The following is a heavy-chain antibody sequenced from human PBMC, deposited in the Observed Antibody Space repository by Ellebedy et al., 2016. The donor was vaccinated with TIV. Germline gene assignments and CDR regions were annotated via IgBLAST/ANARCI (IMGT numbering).Heavy chain of an antibody. Sequence: AASVKVSCKASGYTFISYGLTWVRQAPGQGLECMDWISACNGNINYAQKLQGRITVTTDTSTSTAYMELRTLRSADTAVYYCARGITGPVDLGYWGQGTLVTVSS. D-gene: IGHD1-1*01. J-gene: IGHJ4*02. V-gene: IGHV1-18*01. CDR1: GYTFISYG. CDR2: ISACNGNI. CDR3: ARGITGPVDLGY.